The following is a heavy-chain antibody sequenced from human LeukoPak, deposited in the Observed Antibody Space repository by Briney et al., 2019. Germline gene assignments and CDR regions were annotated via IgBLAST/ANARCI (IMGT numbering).Heavy chain of an antibody. D-gene: IGHD3-10*01. V-gene: IGHV3-7*01. Sequence: PGGSLRLSCAASGFTFSGYWMSWVRQAPRKGLEWVANIKKDGSEKYYVDSVKGRFTISRDNAKNSLYLQMNSLRAEDTAVYYCARDLPNYYDSGISDYWGQGTLVTVSS. J-gene: IGHJ4*02. CDR3: ARDLPNYYDSGISDY. CDR1: GFTFSGYW. CDR2: IKKDGSEK.